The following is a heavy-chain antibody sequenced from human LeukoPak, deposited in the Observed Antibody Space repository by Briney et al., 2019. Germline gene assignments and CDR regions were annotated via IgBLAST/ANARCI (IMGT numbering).Heavy chain of an antibody. CDR1: GFTFSSYS. CDR3: ARDDNWNFSLYY. V-gene: IGHV3-21*01. J-gene: IGHJ4*01. CDR2: ISSSSSYI. Sequence: GGSLRLFCAASGFTFSSYSMNWVRGARGKGLKCVSSISSSSSYIYYADSVKSSITISRDNAKNALNLQMNSLTAEDTAVYYCARDDNWNFSLYYWGHGTLVTVSS. D-gene: IGHD1-7*01.